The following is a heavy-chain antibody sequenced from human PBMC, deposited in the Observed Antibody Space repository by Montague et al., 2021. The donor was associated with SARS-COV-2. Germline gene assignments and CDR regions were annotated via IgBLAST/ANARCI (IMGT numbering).Heavy chain of an antibody. CDR2: IYASGGT. CDR3: AGGVVAAPPVVDD. CDR1: GEPTSGFF. J-gene: IGHJ4*02. Sequence: SETLSLTCSVSGEPTSGFFWNWIRQPAGKGLEWIGRIYASGGTDYNPSXESRVTLSVDTSKNQFSLKANSVTAADTAMYYCAGGVVAAPPVVDDWGRGARVTVS. V-gene: IGHV4-4*07. D-gene: IGHD2-15*01.